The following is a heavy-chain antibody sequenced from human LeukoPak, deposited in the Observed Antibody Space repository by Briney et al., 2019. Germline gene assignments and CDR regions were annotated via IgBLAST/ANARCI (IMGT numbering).Heavy chain of an antibody. D-gene: IGHD6-25*01. Sequence: PETLSLTCTVSGGSISSYYWSWIRQPPGKGLEWIGYIYYSGSTNYNPSLKSRVTISVDTSKNQFSLKLSSVTAADTAVYYCARSARSLYYFDYWGQGTLVTVSS. J-gene: IGHJ4*02. CDR3: ARSARSLYYFDY. V-gene: IGHV4-59*01. CDR2: IYYSGST. CDR1: GGSISSYY.